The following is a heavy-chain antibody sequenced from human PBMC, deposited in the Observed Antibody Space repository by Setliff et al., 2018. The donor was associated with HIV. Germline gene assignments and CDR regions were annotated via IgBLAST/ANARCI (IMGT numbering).Heavy chain of an antibody. D-gene: IGHD4-17*01. CDR1: GGSISSSSYH. CDR2: IYYSGST. V-gene: IGHV4-39*06. J-gene: IGHJ6*02. Sequence: PSETLSLTCSVSGGSISSSSYHWGWIRQPPGKGLEWIGSIYYSGSTYYNPSLKSRVTISVETSKNQFPLKLSSVTAADTAVYYCARDWTWDYGGYYYYGMDVWGQGTTVTVSS. CDR3: ARDWTWDYGGYYYYGMDV.